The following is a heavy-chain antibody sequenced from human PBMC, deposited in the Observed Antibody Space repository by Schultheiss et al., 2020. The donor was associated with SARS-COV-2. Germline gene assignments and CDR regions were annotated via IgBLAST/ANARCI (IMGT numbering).Heavy chain of an antibody. Sequence: SETLSLTCTVSGGSISSGSYYWSWIRQPAGKGLEWIGSIYYSGSTYYNPSLKSRVTISVDTSKNQFSLKLSSVTAADTAVYYCARKRGLGWFDPWGQGTLVTVSS. CDR2: IYYSGST. D-gene: IGHD3-10*01. CDR3: ARKRGLGWFDP. V-gene: IGHV4-39*01. CDR1: GGSISSGSYY. J-gene: IGHJ5*02.